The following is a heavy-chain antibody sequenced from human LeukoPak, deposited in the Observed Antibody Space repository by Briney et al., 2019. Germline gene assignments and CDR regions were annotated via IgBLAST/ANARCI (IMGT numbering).Heavy chain of an antibody. CDR2: IYTSGST. Sequence: SETLSLTCTVSGGPISSYYWSWIRQPAGKGLEWIGRIYTSGSTNYNPSLKSRVTMSVDTSKNQFSLKLSSVTAADTAVYYCARGDFWSGYRDYWGQGTLVTVSS. CDR3: ARGDFWSGYRDY. V-gene: IGHV4-4*07. D-gene: IGHD3-3*01. CDR1: GGPISSYY. J-gene: IGHJ4*02.